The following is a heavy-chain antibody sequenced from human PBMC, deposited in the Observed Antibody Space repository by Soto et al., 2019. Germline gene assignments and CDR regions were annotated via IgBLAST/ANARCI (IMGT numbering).Heavy chain of an antibody. Sequence: SETLSLTCAVSGGSISSSNWWSWVRQPPGKGLEWIGEIYHSGSTNYNPSLKSRVTISVDKSKNQFSLKLSSVTAADTAVYYCARDFSGGRNPEPSSGWYWFDPWGQGTLVTVSS. D-gene: IGHD6-19*01. CDR1: GGSISSSNW. J-gene: IGHJ5*02. CDR2: IYHSGST. CDR3: ARDFSGGRNPEPSSGWYWFDP. V-gene: IGHV4-4*02.